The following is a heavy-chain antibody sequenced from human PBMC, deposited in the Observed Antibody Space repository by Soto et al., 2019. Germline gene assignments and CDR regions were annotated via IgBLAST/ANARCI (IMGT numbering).Heavy chain of an antibody. CDR3: ARDLDYDFWSGFLSP. Sequence: QVQLVQSGAEVKRPGASVKVSCKASGYTFNTYGITWVRQAPGQGLEWLGWISPYNGNTKYAQNLQGRVTMTTDTSTDIVYMKLRSLTSDDTAVYYCARDLDYDFWSGFLSPWGQGTLVTVSS. V-gene: IGHV1-18*01. J-gene: IGHJ5*02. CDR2: ISPYNGNT. D-gene: IGHD3-3*01. CDR1: GYTFNTYG.